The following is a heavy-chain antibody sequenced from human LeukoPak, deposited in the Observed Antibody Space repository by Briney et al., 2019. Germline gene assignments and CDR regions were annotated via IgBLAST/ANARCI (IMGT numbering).Heavy chain of an antibody. V-gene: IGHV1-69*05. J-gene: IGHJ5*02. D-gene: IGHD3-22*01. Sequence: SVKVSCKASGGTFSSYAISWVRQAPGQGLEWMGGIIPIFGTANYAQKFQGRVTITTDESTSTAYMELSSLRSEDTAVYYCAREGSSGYNNWFDPWGQGTLVTVSS. CDR3: AREGSSGYNNWFDP. CDR2: IIPIFGTA. CDR1: GGTFSSYA.